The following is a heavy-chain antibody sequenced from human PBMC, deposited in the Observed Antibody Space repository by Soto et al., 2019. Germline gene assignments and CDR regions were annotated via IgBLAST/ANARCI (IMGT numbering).Heavy chain of an antibody. V-gene: IGHV1-8*01. CDR3: ARERARVFDS. CDR1: GYTFTHYY. CDR2: MNPNNGNT. Sequence: ASVKVSCKASGYTFTHYYISWVRQATGQGLEWMGWMNPNNGNTAYARKFQGRVVMTRNTSISTVFMELSSLRAEDTAVYFCARERARVFDSWGQGTLVTVSS. J-gene: IGHJ4*02.